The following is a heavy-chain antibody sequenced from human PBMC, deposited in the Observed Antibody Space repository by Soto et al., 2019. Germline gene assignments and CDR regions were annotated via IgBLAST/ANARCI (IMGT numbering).Heavy chain of an antibody. CDR3: AKDRDVVVGGGFDV. Sequence: EVQLLESGGGLVQPGGSLRLSCAASGFTFGSYDMNWVRQAPGKGLERVSGISASGGSAYYADSVKGRFTISRDNSKNLLYLQLKSLRAEDTAIYFCAKDRDVVVGGGFDVWGQGTTVTVSS. D-gene: IGHD3-16*01. V-gene: IGHV3-23*01. CDR1: GFTFGSYD. J-gene: IGHJ6*02. CDR2: ISASGGSA.